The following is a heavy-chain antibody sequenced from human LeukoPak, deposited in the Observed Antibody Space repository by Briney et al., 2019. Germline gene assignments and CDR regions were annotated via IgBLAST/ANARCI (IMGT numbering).Heavy chain of an antibody. CDR1: GGSISGSNW. CDR2: IYHSGST. Sequence: PSGTLSLTCAVSGGSISGSNWWSWVRQPPGKGLEWIGEIYHSGSTNYNPSLKSRVTISVDTSKNQFSLKLNSVTAADTAVYYCARANSGSYYVFAYWGQGTLVTVSS. D-gene: IGHD1-26*01. CDR3: ARANSGSYYVFAY. V-gene: IGHV4-4*02. J-gene: IGHJ4*02.